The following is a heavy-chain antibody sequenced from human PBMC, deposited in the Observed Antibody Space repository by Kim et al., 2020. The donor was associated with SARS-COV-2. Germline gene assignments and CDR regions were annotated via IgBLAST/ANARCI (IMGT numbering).Heavy chain of an antibody. Sequence: GGSLRLSCVASGFTFRDHHMDWVRQAPGKGLECVARSKKRGSGYSAEYAASETVRVTISRDESNHSLYLQMNSLKTKDTAAYYCVRDSMNYAFDIRGQGT. CDR3: VRDSMNYAFDI. J-gene: IGHJ3*02. CDR2: SKKRGSGYSA. CDR1: GFTFRDHH. V-gene: IGHV3-72*01. D-gene: IGHD2-21*01.